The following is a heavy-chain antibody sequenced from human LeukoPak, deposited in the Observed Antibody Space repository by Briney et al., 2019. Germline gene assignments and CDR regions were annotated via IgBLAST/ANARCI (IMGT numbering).Heavy chain of an antibody. CDR1: GFTFSSYS. CDR2: ISSGSSYI. J-gene: IGHJ4*02. D-gene: IGHD5-12*01. V-gene: IGHV3-21*01. Sequence: PGGSLRLSCAASGFTFSSYSMNWVRQAAGKGLEWVSSISSGSSYIYYADSVKGRFTISRDNAKNSLYLQMNSLRTEDTAVYYCARDDSGYDQTFDYWGQGTLVTVSS. CDR3: ARDDSGYDQTFDY.